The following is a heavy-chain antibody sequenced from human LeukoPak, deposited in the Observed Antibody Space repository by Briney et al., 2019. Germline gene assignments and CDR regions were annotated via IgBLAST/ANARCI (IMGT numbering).Heavy chain of an antibody. Sequence: PSETLSLTCTVSDDSITMYYWTWIRQPPGKGPEWIGYIYYSGSTNYDPSLKSRVTISVDTSKNQFSLKLSSVTAADTAVYYCARSAPEYYYDSSGYYYDAFDIWGQGTMVTVSS. CDR1: DDSITMYY. CDR2: IYYSGST. D-gene: IGHD3-22*01. J-gene: IGHJ3*02. V-gene: IGHV4-59*01. CDR3: ARSAPEYYYDSSGYYYDAFDI.